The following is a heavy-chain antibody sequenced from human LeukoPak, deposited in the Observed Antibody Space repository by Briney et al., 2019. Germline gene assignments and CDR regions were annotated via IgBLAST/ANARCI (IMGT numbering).Heavy chain of an antibody. D-gene: IGHD4-23*01. CDR2: IKQDGSGK. CDR1: GFTFSSYW. CDR3: ARGTVYGGSRLVYFDY. J-gene: IGHJ4*02. V-gene: IGHV3-7*01. Sequence: PGGSLRLSCAASGFTFSSYWMSWVRQAPGKGLEWVANIKQDGSGKYYVDSVKGRFTISRDNAKNSLYLQMNSLRAEDTAVYYCARGTVYGGSRLVYFDYWGQGTLVTVSS.